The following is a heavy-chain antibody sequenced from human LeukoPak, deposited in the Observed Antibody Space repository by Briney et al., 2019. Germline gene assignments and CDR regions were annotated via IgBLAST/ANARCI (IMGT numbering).Heavy chain of an antibody. CDR3: ARRTKDIVVVVAATVEYYFDY. CDR2: ISAYNGNT. J-gene: IGHJ4*02. Sequence: ASVTVSCKASGYTFTSYGISWVRQAPGQGLEWMGWISAYNGNTNYAQKPQGRVTMTTDTSTSTAYMELRSLRSDDTAVYYCARRTKDIVVVVAATVEYYFDYWGQGTLVTVSS. CDR1: GYTFTSYG. D-gene: IGHD2-15*01. V-gene: IGHV1-18*01.